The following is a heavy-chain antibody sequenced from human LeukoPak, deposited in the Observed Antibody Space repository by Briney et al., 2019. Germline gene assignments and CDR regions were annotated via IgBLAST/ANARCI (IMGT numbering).Heavy chain of an antibody. CDR1: GGSFSGYY. Sequence: SETLSLTCVVYGGSFSGYYWSWIRQPPGKGLEWVGEIDHSGTTNYNPSLKSRVTISVDTSKNQFSLKLSSVTAADSAVYYCARGAGYSGYVRTSRHNWFDPWGQGTLVTVSS. CDR3: ARGAGYSGYVRTSRHNWFDP. CDR2: IDHSGTT. V-gene: IGHV4-34*01. J-gene: IGHJ5*02. D-gene: IGHD5-12*01.